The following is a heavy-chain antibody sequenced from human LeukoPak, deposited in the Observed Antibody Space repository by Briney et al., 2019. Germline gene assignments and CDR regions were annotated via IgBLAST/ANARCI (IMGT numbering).Heavy chain of an antibody. J-gene: IGHJ4*02. CDR3: ARQRLVSPLFDY. CDR2: INHSGST. D-gene: IGHD6-13*01. Sequence: PSETLSLTCAVYGGSLSGYYWSWIRQPPGKGLEWIGEINHSGSTNYNPSLKSRVTISVDTSKNQLSLELSSMTAADTAVYYCARQRLVSPLFDYWGQGTLLSLSS. CDR1: GGSLSGYY. V-gene: IGHV4-34*01.